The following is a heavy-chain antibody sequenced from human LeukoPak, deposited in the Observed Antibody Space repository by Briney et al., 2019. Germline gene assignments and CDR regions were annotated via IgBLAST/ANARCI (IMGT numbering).Heavy chain of an antibody. CDR3: ARGHKWFDY. Sequence: GGPLSLSCAASGFPFSDYYTSWLPQAPGKGLEWVSYISSSSYINYADSVKGRFTIYRDNAKNSLYLQMNSLRAEDTAVYYCARGHKWFDYWGQGTLVTVSS. CDR2: ISSSSYI. D-gene: IGHD1-26*01. V-gene: IGHV3-11*05. J-gene: IGHJ4*02. CDR1: GFPFSDYY.